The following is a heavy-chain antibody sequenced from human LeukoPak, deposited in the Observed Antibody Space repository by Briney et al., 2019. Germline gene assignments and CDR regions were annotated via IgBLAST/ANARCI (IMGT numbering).Heavy chain of an antibody. Sequence: SETLSLTCAVSGDSVSSSHWWSWVRQPPGKGLEWTGEVAHTGSTKFTPSLRSRATISIDWSKNQFSLNLTSVTAADTATYFCARLVVYNWTPRAFDVWGQGTMVTVSS. CDR1: GDSVSSSHW. CDR2: VAHTGST. J-gene: IGHJ3*01. D-gene: IGHD1-20*01. V-gene: IGHV4-4*02. CDR3: ARLVVYNWTPRAFDV.